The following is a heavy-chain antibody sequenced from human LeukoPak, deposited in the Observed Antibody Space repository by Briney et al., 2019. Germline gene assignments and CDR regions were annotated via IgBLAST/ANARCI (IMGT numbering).Heavy chain of an antibody. CDR2: ISGDGGST. CDR1: GFTFDDYA. Sequence: GGSLRLSCAASGFTFDDYAMHWVRQAPGKGPEWVSLISGDGGSTYYADSVKGRFTISRDNSKNSLYLQMNSLRTEDTALYYCAKDLTWNTAMVPQYYYYYYGMDVWGQGTTVTVSS. CDR3: AKDLTWNTAMVPQYYYYYYGMDV. J-gene: IGHJ6*02. D-gene: IGHD5-18*01. V-gene: IGHV3-43*02.